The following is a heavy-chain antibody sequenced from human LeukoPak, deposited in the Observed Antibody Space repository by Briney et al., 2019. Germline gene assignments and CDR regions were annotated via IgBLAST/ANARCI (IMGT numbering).Heavy chain of an antibody. D-gene: IGHD6-13*01. J-gene: IGHJ3*02. V-gene: IGHV4-59*01. CDR2: IYYSGST. CDR3: ARAGGSSWPRTNAFDI. Sequence: SETLSLTCTVSGGSISSYYWSWIRQPPGKGLEWIGYIYYSGSTNYNPSLKSRVTISVDTSKNQFSLKLSSVTAADTAVYYCARAGGSSWPRTNAFDIWGQGTMFTVSP. CDR1: GGSISSYY.